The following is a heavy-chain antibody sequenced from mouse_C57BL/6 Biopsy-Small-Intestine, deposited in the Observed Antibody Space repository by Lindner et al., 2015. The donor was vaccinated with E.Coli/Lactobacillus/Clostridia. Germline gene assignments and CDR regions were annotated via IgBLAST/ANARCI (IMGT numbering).Heavy chain of an antibody. Sequence: VQLQESGPELVKPGASVKISCKASGYSFTGYFMNWVMQSHGKSLEWIGRINPYNGDTFYNQKFKGKATLTVDKSSSTAHMELRSLTSEDSAVYYCARWGMSYWGQGTTLTVSS. V-gene: IGHV1-20*01. CDR2: INPYNGDT. CDR3: ARWGMSY. CDR1: GYSFTGYF. J-gene: IGHJ2*01.